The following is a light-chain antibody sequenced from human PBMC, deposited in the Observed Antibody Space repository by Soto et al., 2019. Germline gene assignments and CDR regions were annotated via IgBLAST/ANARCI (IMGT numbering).Light chain of an antibody. J-gene: IGKJ3*01. CDR2: DAS. CDR3: QPRNN. Sequence: EIVLTQSPATLSLSPGERATLSCRASQSVGRFLAWYQQKPGQAPRLLIYDASNRATGIPARFSGSGSDTDISHTISSLEPENFAVYYCQPRNNFGPGTKVHIK. CDR1: QSVGRF. V-gene: IGKV3-11*01.